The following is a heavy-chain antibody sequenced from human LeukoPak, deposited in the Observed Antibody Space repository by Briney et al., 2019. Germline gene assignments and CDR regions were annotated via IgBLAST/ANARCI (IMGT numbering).Heavy chain of an antibody. CDR2: ISGSGGST. CDR1: GFTFSSYA. Sequence: PGGSLRLSCAASGFTFSSYAMSWVRQAPGKGLEWVSAISGSGGSTYYADSVKGRFTISRDNSKNTLYLQMNSLRAEDTAVYYCAKDRKYSSGWYKFNWFDPWGQGTLVTVSS. J-gene: IGHJ5*02. CDR3: AKDRKYSSGWYKFNWFDP. D-gene: IGHD6-19*01. V-gene: IGHV3-23*01.